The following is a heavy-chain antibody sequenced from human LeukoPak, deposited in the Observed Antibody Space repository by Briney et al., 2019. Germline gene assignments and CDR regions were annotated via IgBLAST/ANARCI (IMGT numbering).Heavy chain of an antibody. Sequence: SETLSLTCAVYGGSFSGYYWSWLRQPPGKGLEWIGEINHSGSTNYNPSLKSRVTISVDTSKNQFSLKLSSVTAADTAVYYCASSVYGYYYDSSGYHFDYWGQGTLVTVSS. J-gene: IGHJ4*02. CDR2: INHSGST. V-gene: IGHV4-34*01. D-gene: IGHD3-22*01. CDR3: ASSVYGYYYDSSGYHFDY. CDR1: GGSFSGYY.